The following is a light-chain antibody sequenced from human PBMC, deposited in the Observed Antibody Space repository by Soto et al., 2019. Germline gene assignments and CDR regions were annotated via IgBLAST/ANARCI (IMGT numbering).Light chain of an antibody. Sequence: DIRLTQSPSTLPASIGDRVTITCRASQTINNWLAWHQQKPGKAPKLLIFDASTLESGVPPRFSGSGSGTEFTLTISSLQPDDFATYYCQYYDSYLYSLGQGTKLEIK. CDR3: QYYDSYLYS. CDR1: QTINNW. J-gene: IGKJ2*03. CDR2: DAS. V-gene: IGKV1-5*01.